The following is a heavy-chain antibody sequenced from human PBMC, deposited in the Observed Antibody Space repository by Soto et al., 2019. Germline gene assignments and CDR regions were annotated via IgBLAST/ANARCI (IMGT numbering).Heavy chain of an antibody. D-gene: IGHD2-21*01. CDR2: IWYDGSNK. CDR1: GFTFSSYG. CDR3: ARALFLTGYYYYMDV. Sequence: GGSLRLSCAASGFTFSSYGMHWVRQAPGKGLEWVAVIWYDGSNKYYADSVKGRFTISRDNSKNTLYLQMNSLRAEDTAVYYCARALFLTGYYYYMDVWGKGTTVTVSS. J-gene: IGHJ6*03. V-gene: IGHV3-33*01.